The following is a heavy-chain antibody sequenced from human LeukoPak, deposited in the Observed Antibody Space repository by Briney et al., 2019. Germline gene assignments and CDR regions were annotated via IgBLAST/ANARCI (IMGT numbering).Heavy chain of an antibody. J-gene: IGHJ3*02. V-gene: IGHV3-11*05. CDR3: AKEGYSGYYAFDI. CDR1: GFIFSDHY. D-gene: IGHD5-12*01. CDR2: ISTSGSYT. Sequence: PGGSLRLSCAASGFIFSDHYMSWIRQAPGKGLEWVSYISTSGSYTNYADSVKGRFTISRDNAKKSLYLQMNSLRADDTAMYYCAKEGYSGYYAFDIWGQGTMVTVSS.